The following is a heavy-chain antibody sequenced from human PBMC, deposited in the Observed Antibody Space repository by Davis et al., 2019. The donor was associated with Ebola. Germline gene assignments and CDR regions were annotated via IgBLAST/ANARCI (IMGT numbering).Heavy chain of an antibody. CDR1: GFTFSSYG. Sequence: GESLKISCAASGFTFSSYGMHWVRQAPGKGLEWVANIKQDGSEKYYVDSVKGRFTISRDNAKNSLYLQMNSLRAEDTAVYYCARDRYSYGPREDTFDIWGQGTMVTVSS. J-gene: IGHJ3*02. CDR3: ARDRYSYGPREDTFDI. CDR2: IKQDGSEK. V-gene: IGHV3-7*03. D-gene: IGHD5-18*01.